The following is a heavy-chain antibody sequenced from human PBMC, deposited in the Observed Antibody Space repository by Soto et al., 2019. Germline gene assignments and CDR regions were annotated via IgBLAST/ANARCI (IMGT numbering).Heavy chain of an antibody. D-gene: IGHD3-22*01. Sequence: QVPLQQWGAGLLKPSETLSLTCAVNGGSGGSFSGYYWSWIRQPPGKGLEWIGEINHSGSTNYNPSLKSRVTISVDTPNNQFSLKLSSVTAADTAVYYCARHNYEISGYYHYYYGMDVWGQGTTVTVSS. CDR2: INHSGST. V-gene: IGHV4-34*01. J-gene: IGHJ6*02. CDR3: ARHNYEISGYYHYYYGMDV. CDR1: GGSGGSFSGYY.